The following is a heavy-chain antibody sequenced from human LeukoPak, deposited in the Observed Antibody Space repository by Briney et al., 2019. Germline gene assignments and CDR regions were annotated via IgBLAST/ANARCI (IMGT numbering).Heavy chain of an antibody. CDR1: GGTFSSYG. CDR2: ISAYNGNT. V-gene: IGHV1-18*01. Sequence: ASVKVSCKASGGTFSSYGISWVRQAPGQGLEWMGWISAYNGNTNYAQKLQGRVTMTTDTSTSTAYMELRSLRSDDTAVYYCAAMGYDFWSGTYGMDVWGQGTTVTVSS. D-gene: IGHD3-3*01. CDR3: AAMGYDFWSGTYGMDV. J-gene: IGHJ6*02.